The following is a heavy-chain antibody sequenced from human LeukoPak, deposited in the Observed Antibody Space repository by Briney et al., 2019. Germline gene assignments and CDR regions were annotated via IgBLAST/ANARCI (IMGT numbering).Heavy chain of an antibody. Sequence: GGSLRLSCAASGFTFSSYAMSWVRQAPGKGLEWVSAISGSGGSTYYADSVKGRFTISRDNSKNTLYLQMNSLRAEDTAVYYCARVVTAPIDAFDIWGQGTMVTVSS. CDR3: ARVVTAPIDAFDI. J-gene: IGHJ3*02. CDR2: ISGSGGST. CDR1: GFTFSSYA. D-gene: IGHD2-21*02. V-gene: IGHV3-23*01.